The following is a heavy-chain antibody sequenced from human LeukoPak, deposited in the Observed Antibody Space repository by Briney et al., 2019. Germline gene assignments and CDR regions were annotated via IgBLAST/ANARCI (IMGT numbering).Heavy chain of an antibody. J-gene: IGHJ4*02. CDR1: GYFISSGYY. CDR3: ARLGDFWSGYYISY. D-gene: IGHD3-3*01. V-gene: IGHV4-38-2*01. CDR2: IYHSGST. Sequence: PSETLSLTCAVSGYFISSGYYWGWIRQPPGKGLEWIGSIYHSGSTYYNPSLKSRVTISVDTSKNQFSLKLSSVTAADTAVYYCARLGDFWSGYYISYWGQGTLVTVSS.